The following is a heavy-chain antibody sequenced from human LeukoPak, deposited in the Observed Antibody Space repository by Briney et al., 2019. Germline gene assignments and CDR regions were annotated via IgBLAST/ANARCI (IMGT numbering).Heavy chain of an antibody. Sequence: GRSLRLSCAASGFTFSSYGMHWVRQAPGKGLEWVAVIRYDGSNKYYADSVKGRFTISRDNSKNTLYLQMNSLRAEDTAVYYCAREDIAAGNWFDPWGQGTLVTVSS. J-gene: IGHJ5*02. V-gene: IGHV3-33*01. CDR3: AREDIAAGNWFDP. CDR2: IRYDGSNK. CDR1: GFTFSSYG. D-gene: IGHD6-13*01.